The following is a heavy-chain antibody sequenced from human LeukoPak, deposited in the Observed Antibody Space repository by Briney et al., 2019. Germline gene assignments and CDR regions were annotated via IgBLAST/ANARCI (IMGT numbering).Heavy chain of an antibody. Sequence: SETLSLTCTVSGVSISSYYWSWIRQPPGKGLEWIGYIYYSGSTNYNPSLKSRVTISVDTSKNQFSLKLSSVAAADTAVYYCARRAPYSYEWSTLDYWGQGTLVTVSS. CDR3: ARRAPYSYEWSTLDY. V-gene: IGHV4-59*08. CDR1: GVSISSYY. D-gene: IGHD5-18*01. J-gene: IGHJ4*02. CDR2: IYYSGST.